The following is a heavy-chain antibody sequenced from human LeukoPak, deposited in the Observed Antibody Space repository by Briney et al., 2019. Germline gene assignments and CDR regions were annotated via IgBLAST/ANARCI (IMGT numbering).Heavy chain of an antibody. CDR2: IHYDSSHI. J-gene: IGHJ4*02. V-gene: IGHV3-21*01. Sequence: GGSLRLSCAASGFTFSTSAMNWVRQVPGKGLERVSSIHYDSSHIYYAASVRGRFTISRDNARNSVYLQMNSLRVEDTAVYYCARDPLRYLRVGHYDYWGQGTLVAVSS. CDR3: ARDPLRYLRVGHYDY. D-gene: IGHD3-9*01. CDR1: GFTFSTSA.